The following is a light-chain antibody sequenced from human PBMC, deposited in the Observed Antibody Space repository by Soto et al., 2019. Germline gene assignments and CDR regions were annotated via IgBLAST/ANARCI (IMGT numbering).Light chain of an antibody. CDR1: QSITIW. CDR2: DAS. V-gene: IGKV1-5*01. Sequence: DIQMTQSPSTLSASAGDRVTITCRASQSITIWLAWYQQKPGKAPKLLIYDASTLESGVPSRFSGSGSGTAFTLTISSLQPDDFATYYCQQFHSFPITFGQGTRLEIK. CDR3: QQFHSFPIT. J-gene: IGKJ5*01.